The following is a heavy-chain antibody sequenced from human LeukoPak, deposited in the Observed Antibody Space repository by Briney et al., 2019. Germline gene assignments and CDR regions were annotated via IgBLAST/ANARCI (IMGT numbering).Heavy chain of an antibody. V-gene: IGHV4-31*03. CDR1: GGSISSGGYY. Sequence: PSETLSLTCTVSGGSISSGGYYWSWIRQHPGKGLEWIGYIYYSGSTYYNPSLKSRVTISVDTSKNQFSLKLSSVTAADTAVYYCARVVVATKTKEVYLDYWGQGTLVTVSS. D-gene: IGHD5-12*01. J-gene: IGHJ4*02. CDR2: IYYSGST. CDR3: ARVVVATKTKEVYLDY.